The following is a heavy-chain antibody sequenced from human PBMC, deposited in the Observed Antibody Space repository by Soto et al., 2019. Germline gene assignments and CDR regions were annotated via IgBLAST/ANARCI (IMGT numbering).Heavy chain of an antibody. Sequence: GGSLRLSCAASGFTFSSYSMNWVRQAPGKGLEWVSSISSSSSYIYYADSVKGRFTISRDNAKNSLYLQMNSLRAEDTAVYYCARVRLGAPTRYFDYWGQGALVTVSS. CDR3: ARVRLGAPTRYFDY. J-gene: IGHJ4*02. V-gene: IGHV3-21*01. D-gene: IGHD1-26*01. CDR2: ISSSSSYI. CDR1: GFTFSSYS.